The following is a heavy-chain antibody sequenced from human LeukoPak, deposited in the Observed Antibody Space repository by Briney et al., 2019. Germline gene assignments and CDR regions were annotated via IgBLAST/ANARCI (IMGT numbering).Heavy chain of an antibody. CDR3: AREEGYYDYVWGSYRHPYYFDY. V-gene: IGHV1-69*13. CDR2: IIPIFGTA. J-gene: IGHJ4*02. CDR1: GGTFSSYA. Sequence: SVKVSCKASGGTFSSYAISWVRQAPGQGLEWMGGIIPIFGTANYAQKFQGRVMITADESTSTAYMELSSLRSEDTAVYYCAREEGYYDYVWGSYRHPYYFDYWGQGTLVTVSS. D-gene: IGHD3-16*02.